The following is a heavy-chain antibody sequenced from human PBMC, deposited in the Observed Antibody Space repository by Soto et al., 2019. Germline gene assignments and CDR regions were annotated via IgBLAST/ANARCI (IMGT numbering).Heavy chain of an antibody. CDR1: GDSIRSGEQY. CDR3: ARGDILTVYGCMDV. CDR2: IYYSGST. D-gene: IGHD3-9*01. V-gene: IGHV4-30-4*01. J-gene: IGHJ6*02. Sequence: SETLSLTCTVSGDSIRSGEQYWSWIRQPPGKGLEWIGYIYYSGSTYYNPSLKSRVTLSVDTAKIQFSLELTCVTAADTAVYFCARGDILTVYGCMDVWGQGTTVTVSS.